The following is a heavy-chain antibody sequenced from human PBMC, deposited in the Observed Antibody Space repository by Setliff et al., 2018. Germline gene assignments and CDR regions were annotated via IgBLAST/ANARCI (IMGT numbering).Heavy chain of an antibody. CDR3: AISSLSICSGDTCPNAFDI. D-gene: IGHD2-15*01. CDR1: GYTFTNFG. Sequence: SVKVSCKASGYTFTNFGITWVRQAPGQGLEWMGRIIPLFGTANYAQKFQGRVTITADESTSTAYMEVSSLRSEDTAVYYCAISSLSICSGDTCPNAFDIWGQGTMVTVSS. V-gene: IGHV1-69*13. CDR2: IIPLFGTA. J-gene: IGHJ3*02.